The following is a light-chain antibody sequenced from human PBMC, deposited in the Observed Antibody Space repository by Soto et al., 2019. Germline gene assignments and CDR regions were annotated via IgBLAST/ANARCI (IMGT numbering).Light chain of an antibody. J-gene: IGLJ1*01. V-gene: IGLV2-14*01. Sequence: HSDLTQPAYVSGAPGQSITISCTGTSGDIGRYNRVSWYQQHPGKAPKLIIYEVTARPSGVSNRFSGSKSGNTASLTISGLQAEDEAEYYCSSYTNINTRACVFGTGTKFTVL. CDR3: SSYTNINTRACV. CDR2: EVT. CDR1: SGDIGRYNR.